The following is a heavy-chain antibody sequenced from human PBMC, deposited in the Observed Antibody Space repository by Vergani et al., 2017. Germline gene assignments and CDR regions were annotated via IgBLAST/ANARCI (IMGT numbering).Heavy chain of an antibody. CDR2: ISGSGGST. D-gene: IGHD5-12*01. V-gene: IGHV3-23*01. Sequence: EVQLLESGGDLVQPGGSLRLSCAASGFTFNHYAMTWVRQAPGKGLEWVSGISGSGGSTYSAGPVKGRFTISRDSSKNTLYLQMNSLSAGDTAVYYCAKANPRDSGYDYLYHYHAMDVWGQGTTVTVSS. CDR1: GFTFNHYA. J-gene: IGHJ6*02. CDR3: AKANPRDSGYDYLYHYHAMDV.